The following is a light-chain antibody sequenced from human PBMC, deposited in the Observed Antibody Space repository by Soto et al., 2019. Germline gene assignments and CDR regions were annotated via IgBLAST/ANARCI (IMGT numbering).Light chain of an antibody. CDR3: QQYNNWPWT. Sequence: EIVMTQSPATLSVSPGERATLSCRAGQSVSSNLAWYQQKPGQAPRLLIVGASTRATGIPARFSGGGSGTEFTLTISSLRSEDFAVYYCQQYNNWPWTFGQATRVAIK. CDR2: GAS. V-gene: IGKV3-15*01. CDR1: QSVSSN. J-gene: IGKJ1*01.